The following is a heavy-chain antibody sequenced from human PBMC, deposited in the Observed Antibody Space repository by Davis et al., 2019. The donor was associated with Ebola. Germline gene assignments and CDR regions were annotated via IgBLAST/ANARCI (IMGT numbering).Heavy chain of an antibody. Sequence: SVKVSCKASGGTFSSYTISWVRQAPGQGLEWMGRIIPILGIANYAQKVQGRVTITRDTSASTAYMELSSLRSEDTSVYYCARDRGGDYSFDYWGQGTLVTVSS. D-gene: IGHD3-10*01. V-gene: IGHV1-69*04. CDR3: ARDRGGDYSFDY. CDR2: IIPILGIA. J-gene: IGHJ4*02. CDR1: GGTFSSYT.